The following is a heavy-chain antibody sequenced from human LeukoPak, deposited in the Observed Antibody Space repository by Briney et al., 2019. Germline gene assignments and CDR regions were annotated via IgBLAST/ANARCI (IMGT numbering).Heavy chain of an antibody. D-gene: IGHD3-10*01. V-gene: IGHV4-34*01. CDR2: INHSGST. CDR3: ARDRLVRGQLQTGLYYYYGMDV. CDR1: GGSFSGYY. Sequence: PSETLSLTCAVYGGSFSGYYWSWIRQPPGKGLEWIGEINHSGSTNYNPSLKSRVTISVDTSKNQFSLKLSSVTAADTAVYYCARDRLVRGQLQTGLYYYYGMDVWGQGTTVTVSS. J-gene: IGHJ6*02.